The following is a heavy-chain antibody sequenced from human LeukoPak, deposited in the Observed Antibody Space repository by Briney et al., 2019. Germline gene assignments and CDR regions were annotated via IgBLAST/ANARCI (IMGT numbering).Heavy chain of an antibody. CDR1: GGSISSGGYY. J-gene: IGHJ4*02. CDR2: IYYSGST. CDR3: ARRGDYAHFDY. D-gene: IGHD3-16*01. V-gene: IGHV4-31*03. Sequence: SETLSLTCTVSGGSISSGGYYWRWIRQHPGKGLEWIGYIYYSGSTYYNPSLKSRVTISVDTSKNQFSLKLSSVTAADTAVYYCARRGDYAHFDYWGQGTLVTVSS.